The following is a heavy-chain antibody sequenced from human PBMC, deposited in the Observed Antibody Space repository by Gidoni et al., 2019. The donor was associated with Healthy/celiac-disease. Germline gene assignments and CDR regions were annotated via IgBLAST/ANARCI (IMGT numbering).Heavy chain of an antibody. J-gene: IGHJ5*02. Sequence: QVQLVQSGAEVKKPGASVKVSCKASGYTFTSYAMHWVRQAPGQRLAWMGWINAGNGNTKYSQKFQGRVTITRDTSASTAYMELSSLRSEDTAVYYCARDLIEYGSGSPYNWFDPWGQGTLVTVSS. CDR2: INAGNGNT. V-gene: IGHV1-3*01. CDR3: ARDLIEYGSGSPYNWFDP. CDR1: GYTFTSYA. D-gene: IGHD3-10*01.